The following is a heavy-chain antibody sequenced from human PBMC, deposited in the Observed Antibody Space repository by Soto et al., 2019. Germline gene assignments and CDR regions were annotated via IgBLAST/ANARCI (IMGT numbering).Heavy chain of an antibody. CDR1: GFTFSTYS. J-gene: IGHJ6*02. D-gene: IGHD2-2*02. CDR2: TSSRSDI. Sequence: GGSLRLSCVGSGFTFSTYSINWVRQAPGKGLEWVSSTSSRSDIYYADSVKGRFTISRDNAKNSVSLQMNSLRAEDTAVYYCAREYTAWPLAYGLDVWGQGTTVTVSS. CDR3: AREYTAWPLAYGLDV. V-gene: IGHV3-21*01.